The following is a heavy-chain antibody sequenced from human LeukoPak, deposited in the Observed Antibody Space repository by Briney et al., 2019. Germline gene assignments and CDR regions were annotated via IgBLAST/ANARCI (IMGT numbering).Heavy chain of an antibody. Sequence: PGGSLRLSCAASGFTFSSYEMNWVRQAPGKGLEWVSYISSGGNTIYYADSVKGRFTISRDNAKNSLYLQMNSLRGEDTAVYYCAREGTAMVSFDYWGQGTLVSVSS. CDR3: AREGTAMVSFDY. CDR1: GFTFSSYE. V-gene: IGHV3-48*03. CDR2: ISSGGNTI. J-gene: IGHJ4*02. D-gene: IGHD5-18*01.